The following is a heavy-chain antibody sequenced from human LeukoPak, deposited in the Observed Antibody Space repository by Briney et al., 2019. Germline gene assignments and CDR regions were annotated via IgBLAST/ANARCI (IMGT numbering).Heavy chain of an antibody. CDR2: IKPDGSEK. Sequence: GGSLRLSCAASGFTFSSYWMRWVGQAPGKELAWVANIKPDGSEKYYVDSVKGRFTISRDNAKNSLYLQMNGLRAEDTAVYYCARTVGDTSYDFWGQGTLVAVSS. CDR1: GFTFSSYW. D-gene: IGHD1-26*01. CDR3: ARTVGDTSYDF. J-gene: IGHJ4*02. V-gene: IGHV3-7*01.